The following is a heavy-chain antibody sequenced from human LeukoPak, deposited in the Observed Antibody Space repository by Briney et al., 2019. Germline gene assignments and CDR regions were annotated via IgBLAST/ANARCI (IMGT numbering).Heavy chain of an antibody. Sequence: SQTLSLTCTVSGDSITSGGYYWTWIRQHPVKGLEWIGYSYYSGSTFYNPSLKSRVTISSDTSKNQFSLKLSSVTAADTAVYYCARRGFNYGYFDYWGQGALVTVSS. V-gene: IGHV4-31*03. CDR2: SYYSGST. J-gene: IGHJ4*02. CDR3: ARRGFNYGYFDY. D-gene: IGHD5-18*01. CDR1: GDSITSGGYY.